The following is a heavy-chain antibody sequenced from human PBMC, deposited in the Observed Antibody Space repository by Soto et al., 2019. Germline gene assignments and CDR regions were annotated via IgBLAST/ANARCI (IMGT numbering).Heavy chain of an antibody. D-gene: IGHD2-15*01. CDR1: GGSIYRSGYY. Sequence: SETLSLTCTVSGGSIYRSGYYWGWIRQPPGRGLEWIGNIDYNGVTYSNPSLKGRVTISRDTSKNQFSLKLTSVTAADTALYYCGKVLVGATGHTDSDSWGPGTLVTVSS. J-gene: IGHJ4*02. V-gene: IGHV4-39*01. CDR3: GKVLVGATGHTDSDS. CDR2: IDYNGVT.